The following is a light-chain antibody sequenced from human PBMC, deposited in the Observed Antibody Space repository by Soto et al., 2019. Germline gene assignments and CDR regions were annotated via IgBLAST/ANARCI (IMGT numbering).Light chain of an antibody. V-gene: IGKV3-20*01. CDR2: GAS. CDR3: QNFGDSPFT. J-gene: IGKJ3*01. CDR1: EPISSHY. Sequence: EIVLMQSPDTLSLSPGERATLSCRASEPISSHYIAWYQQKPGQAPRLRIFGASTSATGIPDRFSGSWSGTDFTLTISRLEPEDFAVYYCQNFGDSPFTFGPGTKVDIK.